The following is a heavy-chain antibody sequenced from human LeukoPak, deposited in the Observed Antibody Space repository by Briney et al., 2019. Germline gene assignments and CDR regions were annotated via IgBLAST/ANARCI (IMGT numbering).Heavy chain of an antibody. CDR2: IKPDGSEQ. D-gene: IGHD6-19*01. CDR1: GFTFNTYW. CDR3: ARDQWWQFIAVAITSYFDS. J-gene: IGHJ4*02. V-gene: IGHV3-7*01. Sequence: GGSLRLSCAASGFTFNTYWMSWVRQAPGKGLEWVANIKPDGSEQHYLDSVKGRFTISRDNAKNSLYLQMSSLRAEDTAVYYCARDQWWQFIAVAITSYFDSWGQGTLVTVSS.